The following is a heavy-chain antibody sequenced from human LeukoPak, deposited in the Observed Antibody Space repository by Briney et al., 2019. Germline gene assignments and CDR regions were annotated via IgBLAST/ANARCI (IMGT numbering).Heavy chain of an antibody. V-gene: IGHV4-59*01. J-gene: IGHJ3*02. Sequence: SETLSLTCTVSGGSISSYYWSWIRQPPGKGLEWNGYIYYSGSANYNPSLKSRVTISVDTSKNQFSLKLSSVTAADTAVYYCARRNPLDGAFDIWGQGTMVTVSS. D-gene: IGHD1-14*01. CDR3: ARRNPLDGAFDI. CDR1: GGSISSYY. CDR2: IYYSGSA.